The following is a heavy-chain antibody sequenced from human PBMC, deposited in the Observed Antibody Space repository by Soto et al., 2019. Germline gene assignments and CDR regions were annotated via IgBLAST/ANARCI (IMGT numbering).Heavy chain of an antibody. V-gene: IGHV3-33*01. CDR3: ARENLERVGDGYNGLWDY. J-gene: IGHJ4*02. D-gene: IGHD5-12*01. CDR1: GFTFSSYG. Sequence: QVQLVESGGGVVQPGRSLRLSCAASGFTFSSYGMHWVRQAPGKGLEWVAVIWYDGSNKYYADSVKGRFTISRDNSKNTLYLQMNSLRAEDTAVYYCARENLERVGDGYNGLWDYWGQGTLVTVSS. CDR2: IWYDGSNK.